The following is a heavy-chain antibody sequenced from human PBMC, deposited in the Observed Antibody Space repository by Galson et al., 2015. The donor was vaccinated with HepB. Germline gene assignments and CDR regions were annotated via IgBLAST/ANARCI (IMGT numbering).Heavy chain of an antibody. J-gene: IGHJ5*02. CDR3: ARSTVTANSDWFDP. CDR1: GYTFTNYG. D-gene: IGHD4-11*01. CDR2: ISADNGKT. Sequence: SVKVSCKASGYTFTNYGISWVRQAPRQGLEWMGWISADNGKTSYAQKLQGRVTMTTDTSTSTAYMELRSLRSDDTAVYYCARSTVTANSDWFDPWGQGTLVTVSS. V-gene: IGHV1-18*01.